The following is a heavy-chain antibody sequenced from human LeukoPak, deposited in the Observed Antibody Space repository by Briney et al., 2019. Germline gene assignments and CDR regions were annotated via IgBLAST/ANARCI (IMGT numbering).Heavy chain of an antibody. J-gene: IGHJ4*02. CDR3: ARRGPGEWLFDY. V-gene: IGHV4-59*08. CDR2: IYYSGST. CDR1: GGSTSRYY. D-gene: IGHD3-10*01. Sequence: PSETLSLTCTVSGGSTSRYYWSWIRHPPGKRLEWIGYIYYSGSTDYNPSLKSRVTISVETSKNQFSLKLSSVTAADTAVYYCARRGPGEWLFDYWGQGTLVTVSS.